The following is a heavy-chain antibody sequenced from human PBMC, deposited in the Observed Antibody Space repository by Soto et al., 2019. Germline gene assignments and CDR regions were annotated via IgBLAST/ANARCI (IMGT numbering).Heavy chain of an antibody. J-gene: IGHJ6*02. Sequence: GGSLRLSCAASGFTFSSYGMHWVRQAPGKGLEWVAVISYDGSNKYYADSVKGRFTISRDNSKNTLYLQMNSLRAEDTAVYYCANLELPPAWNYGMDVWGQGTTVTVSS. CDR2: ISYDGSNK. CDR1: GFTFSSYG. D-gene: IGHD1-7*01. CDR3: ANLELPPAWNYGMDV. V-gene: IGHV3-30*18.